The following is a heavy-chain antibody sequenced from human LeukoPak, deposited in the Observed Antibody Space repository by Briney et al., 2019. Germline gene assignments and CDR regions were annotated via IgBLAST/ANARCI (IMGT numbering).Heavy chain of an antibody. Sequence: PGGCLRLSCAASGFTVSSNYMSWVRQAPGKGLEWVSVIYSGGSTYYADSVKGRFTISRDNSKNTLYLQMNSLRAEDTAVYYCAKAVRSMVTGGGYFDSWGQGTLVTVSS. D-gene: IGHD3-10*01. CDR1: GFTVSSNY. J-gene: IGHJ4*02. V-gene: IGHV3-53*01. CDR2: IYSGGST. CDR3: AKAVRSMVTGGGYFDS.